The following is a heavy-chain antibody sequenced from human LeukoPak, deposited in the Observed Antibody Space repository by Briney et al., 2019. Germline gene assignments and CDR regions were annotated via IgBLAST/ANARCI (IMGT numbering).Heavy chain of an antibody. CDR2: IIPIFGTA. CDR1: GGTFRSYA. CDR3: AGYCSSTSCYAGQVPARFDP. Sequence: SVKVSCKASGGTFRSYAISWVRQAPGQGLEWMGGIIPIFGTANYAQKFQGRVTITADESTSTAYMELSSLRSEDTAVYYCAGYCSSTSCYAGQVPARFDPWGQGTLVTVSS. D-gene: IGHD2-2*01. J-gene: IGHJ5*02. V-gene: IGHV1-69*13.